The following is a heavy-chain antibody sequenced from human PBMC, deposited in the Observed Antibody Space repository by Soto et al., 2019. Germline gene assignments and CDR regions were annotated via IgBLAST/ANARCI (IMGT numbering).Heavy chain of an antibody. CDR2: INPNSGGT. CDR3: ARARTVVPAAIGYRFDS. V-gene: IGHV1-2*02. CDR1: GYTFTGYY. Sequence: ASVKVSCKASGYTFTGYYMHWVRQAPGQGLEWMGWINPNSGGTNYAQKFQGRVTMTRDTSISTAYMELSRLRSDDTAVYYCARARTVVPAAIGYRFDSWGPGPLVTVFS. J-gene: IGHJ5*01. D-gene: IGHD2-2*01.